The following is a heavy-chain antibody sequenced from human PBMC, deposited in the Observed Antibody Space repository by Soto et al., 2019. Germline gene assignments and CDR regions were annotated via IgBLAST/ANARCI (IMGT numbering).Heavy chain of an antibody. D-gene: IGHD2-8*02. CDR1: GFTFSSYE. J-gene: IGHJ4*02. V-gene: IGHV3-48*03. CDR2: ITSTGSTR. CDR3: ARGYCTSSACHWNFDY. Sequence: EVQLVESGGGLVQPGGSLRLSCAASGFTFSSYEMNWVRQAPGKGLEWVSDITSTGSTRYYADSVKGRFTISRDNAKNSRDLQMNSLRAEDTAVYYCARGYCTSSACHWNFDYWGQGTLVTVSS.